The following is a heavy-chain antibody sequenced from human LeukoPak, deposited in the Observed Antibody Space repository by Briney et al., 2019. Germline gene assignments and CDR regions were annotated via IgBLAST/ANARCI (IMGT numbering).Heavy chain of an antibody. J-gene: IGHJ4*02. D-gene: IGHD5-18*01. Sequence: SETLSLTWTVSGGSVSSGSDYWSWIRQPPGKGREWIGYIYYSGSTNYNPSLKSRVTISVDTSKNQFSLKLSSVTAADTAVYYCARGYGYRAYFDYWGQGTLVTVSS. V-gene: IGHV4-61*01. CDR1: GGSVSSGSDY. CDR2: IYYSGST. CDR3: ARGYGYRAYFDY.